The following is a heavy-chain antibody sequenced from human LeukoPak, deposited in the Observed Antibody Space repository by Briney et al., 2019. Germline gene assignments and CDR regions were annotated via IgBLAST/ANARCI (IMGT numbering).Heavy chain of an antibody. CDR1: GSTFTDYS. D-gene: IGHD2-2*02. CDR3: SRGGCSSTGCYTRAAFDI. Sequence: PGGSMRLSCAASGSTFTDYSMSWNRQAPGKGLEWDSYTRTSSRHTTYANSVKDRFTSARDNAENSLYLQMNRLRAEDTAVYYVSRGGCSSTGCYTRAAFDIWGQGTMVTVSS. V-gene: IGHV3-11*06. CDR2: TRTSSRHT. J-gene: IGHJ3*02.